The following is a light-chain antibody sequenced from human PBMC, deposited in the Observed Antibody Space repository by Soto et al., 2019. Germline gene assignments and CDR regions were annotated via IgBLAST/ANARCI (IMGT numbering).Light chain of an antibody. J-gene: IGKJ4*01. CDR2: DAS. V-gene: IGKV3-11*01. CDR1: QSVSSY. CDR3: HQRSDWPLT. Sequence: IVLTQSPATLSLSPGERATLSCRASQSVSSYLAWYQQKPGQAPRLLIYDASNRATGIPARFSGSGSGTDFTLTITSLDPEDIAIYYCHQRSDWPLTFGGGTKVDIK.